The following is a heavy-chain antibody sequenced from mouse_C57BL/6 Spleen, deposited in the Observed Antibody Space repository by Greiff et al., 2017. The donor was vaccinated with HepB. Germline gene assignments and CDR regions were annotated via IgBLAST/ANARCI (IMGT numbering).Heavy chain of an antibody. CDR2: ISDGGSYT. J-gene: IGHJ2*01. CDR3: ARGVYYYYGSSYYFDY. Sequence: EVHLVESGGGLVKPGGSLKLSCAASGFTFSSYAMSWVRQTPEKRLEWVATISDGGSYTYYPDNVKGRFTISRDNAKNNLYLQMSHLKSEDTAMYYCARGVYYYYGSSYYFDYWGQGTTLTVSS. D-gene: IGHD1-1*01. V-gene: IGHV5-4*01. CDR1: GFTFSSYA.